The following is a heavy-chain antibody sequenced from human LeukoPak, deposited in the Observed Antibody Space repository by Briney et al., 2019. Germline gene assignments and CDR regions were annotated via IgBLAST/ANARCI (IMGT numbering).Heavy chain of an antibody. D-gene: IGHD7-27*01. V-gene: IGHV4-30-2*01. Sequence: SETLSLTCTVSGGSISSGGCYWSWIRQPPGKGLEWIGYIYHSGSTYYNPSLKSRVTISVDRSKNQFSLKLTSVTAADTAVYFCARVVGVNWGSGNWFDPWGQGTLVTVPS. CDR3: ARVVGVNWGSGNWFDP. CDR1: GGSISSGGCY. J-gene: IGHJ5*02. CDR2: IYHSGST.